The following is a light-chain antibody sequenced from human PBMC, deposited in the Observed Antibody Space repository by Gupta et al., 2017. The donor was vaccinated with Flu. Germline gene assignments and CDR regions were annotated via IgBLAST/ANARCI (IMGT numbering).Light chain of an antibody. CDR3: QQDSSSLT. CDR1: QSVSRSY. CDR2: GAS. V-gene: IGKV3-20*01. J-gene: IGKJ4*01. Sequence: PDSLSWSPGERATLSCRASQSVSRSYLGWQQQKPGQAPRLIIYGASSRATGNPGRFSGSGYVKDFALTSSRREDEDYAEYYWQQDSSSLTFGGGTKVEIK.